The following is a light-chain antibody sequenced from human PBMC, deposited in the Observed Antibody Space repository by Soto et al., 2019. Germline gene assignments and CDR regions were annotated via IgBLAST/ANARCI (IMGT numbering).Light chain of an antibody. CDR2: SAS. Sequence: EIVLTQSPGTLSLSPGEGATLSCRASQSVRSGYLGWFQHRPRQAPRLLVYSASTRATGIPDRFSGSGSGTDFTLTISRLEPEDSAVYYCQLYGFSPRWTFGQGTKVEIK. V-gene: IGKV3-20*01. CDR3: QLYGFSPRWT. J-gene: IGKJ1*01. CDR1: QSVRSGY.